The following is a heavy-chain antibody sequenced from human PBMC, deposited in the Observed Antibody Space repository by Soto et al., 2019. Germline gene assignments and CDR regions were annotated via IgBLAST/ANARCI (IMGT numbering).Heavy chain of an antibody. J-gene: IGHJ3*02. Sequence: QVQLVESGGGVVQPGMSLRLSCAASGFTFSSYGMHWDRQAPGKGLEWVAVIWYDGSNKYYADSVKGRFTISRDNSKNTLYLQMNSLRAEDTAVYYCALSRGYSGSDFAFDIWGQGTMVTVSS. CDR1: GFTFSSYG. V-gene: IGHV3-33*01. D-gene: IGHD1-26*01. CDR2: IWYDGSNK. CDR3: ALSRGYSGSDFAFDI.